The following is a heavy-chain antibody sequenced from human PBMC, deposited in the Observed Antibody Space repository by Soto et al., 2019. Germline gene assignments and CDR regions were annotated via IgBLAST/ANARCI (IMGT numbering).Heavy chain of an antibody. J-gene: IGHJ6*02. V-gene: IGHV3-15*07. CDR2: IKSKTDGGTT. D-gene: IGHD3-3*01. CDR1: GFPFSNAW. Sequence: GGSTRISCAASGFPFSNAWMNWVRQAPGKGLEWVGRIKSKTDGGTTDYAAPVKGRFTISRDDSKNTLYLQMNSLKTEDTAVYYCTTDYGSIRPIFGVVIPWVPPWDVWGQGTTVTVSS. CDR3: TTDYGSIRPIFGVVIPWVPPWDV.